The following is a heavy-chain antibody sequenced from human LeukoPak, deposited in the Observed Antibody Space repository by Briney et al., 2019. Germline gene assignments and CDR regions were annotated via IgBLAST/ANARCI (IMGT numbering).Heavy chain of an antibody. V-gene: IGHV3-48*01. Sequence: GGSLRLSCAASGFTFSSYSMNWVRQAPGKGLEWVSYISSSSSTIYYADSVKGRFTISRDNAKNSLYLQMNSLRAEDTAVYYCARRWVYLDYWGQGTLVTVSS. D-gene: IGHD5-24*01. CDR1: GFTFSSYS. CDR3: ARRWVYLDY. CDR2: ISSSSSTI. J-gene: IGHJ4*02.